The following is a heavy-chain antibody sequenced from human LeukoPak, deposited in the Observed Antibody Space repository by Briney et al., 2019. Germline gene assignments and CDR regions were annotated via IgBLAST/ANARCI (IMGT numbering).Heavy chain of an antibody. CDR3: AKWGDFDVLTGYYVPDF. CDR2: ITGSGGNT. D-gene: IGHD3-9*01. Sequence: GGSLRLSCAASGFTFSNYAMSWVRQAPGKGLEWVSAITGSGGNTYYADSVKGRFTISRDNSKNTLYMQMNSLRDEDTAVYYCAKWGDFDVLTGYYVPDFWGQGTLVTVSS. V-gene: IGHV3-23*01. CDR1: GFTFSNYA. J-gene: IGHJ4*02.